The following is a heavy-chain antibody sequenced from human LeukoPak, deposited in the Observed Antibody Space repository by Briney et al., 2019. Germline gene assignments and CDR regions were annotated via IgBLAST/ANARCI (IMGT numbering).Heavy chain of an antibody. CDR2: TSHDGSHT. J-gene: IGHJ4*02. CDR3: VKDRADQYSFDS. CDR1: GFTLSGFD. V-gene: IGHV3-30*18. Sequence: GGSLRLSCAASGFTLSGFDMYWVRQAPGKGLEWVAVTSHDGSHTQHADSVKGRLTISRDNSKRTLFLQMNSLRPEDTAVYFCVKDRADQYSFDSWGQGTLVTVSS. D-gene: IGHD4-11*01.